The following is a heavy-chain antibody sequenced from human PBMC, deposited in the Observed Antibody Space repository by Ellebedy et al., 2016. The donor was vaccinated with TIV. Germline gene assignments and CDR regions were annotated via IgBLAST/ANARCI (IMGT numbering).Heavy chain of an antibody. Sequence: PGGSLRLSCAGSGFTFXSYAXXWVRHAPGKGLEWVSGIGESGDSSYYADSVKGRFAISRDNSKYTLYLQMNSLRAEDTGVYYCVKSAGTWYWGQGTLVTVSS. CDR2: IGESGDSS. CDR3: VKSAGTWY. V-gene: IGHV3-23*01. J-gene: IGHJ4*02. D-gene: IGHD6-19*01. CDR1: GFTFXSYA.